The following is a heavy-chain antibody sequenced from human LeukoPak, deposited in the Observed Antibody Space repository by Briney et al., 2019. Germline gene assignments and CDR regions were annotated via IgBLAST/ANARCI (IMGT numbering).Heavy chain of an antibody. CDR3: ARDSVRTIFGVVLSWFDP. CDR2: IIPILDIA. Sequence: SVKVSCKASGGTFSSYTISWVRQAPGQGLEWMGRIIPILDIANYAQKFQGRGTITADKSTSTAYMGLRSLRSEDTAVYYCARDSVRTIFGVVLSWFDPWAREPWSPSPQ. D-gene: IGHD3-3*01. CDR1: GGTFSSYT. V-gene: IGHV1-69*04. J-gene: IGHJ5*02.